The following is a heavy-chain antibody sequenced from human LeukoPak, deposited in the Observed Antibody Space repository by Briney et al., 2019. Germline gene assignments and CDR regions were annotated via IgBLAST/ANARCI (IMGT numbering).Heavy chain of an antibody. D-gene: IGHD3-10*01. CDR2: ISSSSSYI. CDR1: GFTFSSYS. CDR3: ATTPNALWFGELTDYYFDY. Sequence: PGGSLRLSCAASGFTFSSYSMNWVRQAPGKGLEWVSSISSSSSYIYYADSVKGRFTISRDNAKNSLYLQMNSLRAEDTAVYYCATTPNALWFGELTDYYFDYWGQGTLVTVSS. J-gene: IGHJ4*02. V-gene: IGHV3-21*04.